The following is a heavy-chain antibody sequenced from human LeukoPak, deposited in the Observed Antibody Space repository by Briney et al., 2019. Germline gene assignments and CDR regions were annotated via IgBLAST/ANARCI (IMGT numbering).Heavy chain of an antibody. CDR2: IRYDGSNK. D-gene: IGHD6-13*01. Sequence: GGSPRLSCAASGFTFSSYGMHWVRQAPGKGLEWVAFIRYDGSNKYYADSVEGRFTISRDNSKNTLYLQMNSLRAEDTAVYYCAKAKTSYSSSWVFDYWGQGTLVTVSS. CDR3: AKAKTSYSSSWVFDY. J-gene: IGHJ4*02. CDR1: GFTFSSYG. V-gene: IGHV3-30*02.